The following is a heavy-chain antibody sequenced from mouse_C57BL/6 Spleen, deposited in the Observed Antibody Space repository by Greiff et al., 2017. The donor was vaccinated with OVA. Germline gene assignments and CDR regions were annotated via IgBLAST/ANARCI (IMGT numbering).Heavy chain of an antibody. CDR1: GYTFTNSN. CDR3: ARSVVSTDVDY. D-gene: IGHD2-3*01. Sequence: VQLQQSGPELVKPGASVKISCKASGYTFTNSNMDWVKQSPGKSLEWIGKINPNDGDTIYNEKFKGKATRTVDKSSSTAYMKLSSLPSDDSAVYYCARSVVSTDVDYWGQGTTLTVSS. J-gene: IGHJ2*01. CDR2: INPNDGDT. V-gene: IGHV1-18*01.